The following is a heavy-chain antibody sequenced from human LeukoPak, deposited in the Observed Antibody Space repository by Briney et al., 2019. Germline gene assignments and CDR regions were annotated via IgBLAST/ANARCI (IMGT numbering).Heavy chain of an antibody. CDR2: ITTSDGNT. V-gene: IGHV3-23*01. D-gene: IGHD5-18*01. J-gene: IGHJ5*02. CDR1: GFTFSSYT. CDR3: AKDQYSYGFNWFDP. Sequence: GSLRLSCAASGFTFSSYTMSWVRQAPGKGLEWVSTITTSDGNTYYADSVKGRFTISRDNSKNTLYLQMNSLRAEDTAVYYCAKDQYSYGFNWFDPWGQGTLVTVSS.